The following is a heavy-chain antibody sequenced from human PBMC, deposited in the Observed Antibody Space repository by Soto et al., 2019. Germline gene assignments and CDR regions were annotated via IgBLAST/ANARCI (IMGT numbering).Heavy chain of an antibody. D-gene: IGHD5-12*01. CDR2: ISGSGGST. J-gene: IGHJ4*02. V-gene: IGHV3-23*01. CDR1: GFTFSSYA. Sequence: GGSLRLSCAASGFTFSSYAMSWVRQAPGKGLEWVSAISGSGGSTYYADSVKGRFTISRDNSKNTLYLQMNSLRAEDTAVYYCAKVPLQGDGYNYYFDYWGQGTLVTV. CDR3: AKVPLQGDGYNYYFDY.